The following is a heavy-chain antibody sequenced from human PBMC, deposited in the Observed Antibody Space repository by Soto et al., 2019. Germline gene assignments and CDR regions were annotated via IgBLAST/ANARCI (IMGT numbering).Heavy chain of an antibody. CDR2: INHSGST. D-gene: IGHD6-13*01. J-gene: IGHJ6*02. CDR1: GGSFSGYY. Sequence: QVQLQQWGAGLLKPSETLSLTCAVYGGSFSGYYWSWIRQPPGKGLEWIGEINHSGSTNYNPSLKSRVTISVDTSKNQLSLKLSSVTAADTAVYYCARPTSSSWFRTWGMDVWGQGTTVTVSS. V-gene: IGHV4-34*01. CDR3: ARPTSSSWFRTWGMDV.